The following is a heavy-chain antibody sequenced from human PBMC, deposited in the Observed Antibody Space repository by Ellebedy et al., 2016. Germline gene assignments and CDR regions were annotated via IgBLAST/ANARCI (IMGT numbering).Heavy chain of an antibody. Sequence: GGSLRLSCGASGFTFTNSWMHWVRQAPGKGLVWVSRINGDGSSTGYADFAKGRFTISRDNAKNTLYLQMNSLRAEDTAVYYCLRQLDRKDGFDFYYWGHGTLVTVSS. V-gene: IGHV3-74*01. CDR1: GFTFTNSW. D-gene: IGHD5-12*01. CDR2: INGDGSST. J-gene: IGHJ4*01. CDR3: LRQLDRKDGFDFYY.